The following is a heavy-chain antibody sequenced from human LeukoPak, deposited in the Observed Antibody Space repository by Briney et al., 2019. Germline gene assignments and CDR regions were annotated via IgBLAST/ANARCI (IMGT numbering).Heavy chain of an antibody. CDR3: ARGPGGYSYGYYFDY. J-gene: IGHJ4*02. V-gene: IGHV4-59*01. CDR1: GGFISSFY. D-gene: IGHD5-18*01. CDR2: FYYSGST. Sequence: PSETLSLTCAVSGGFISSFYWRWIRQPPGKRLEWIGLFYYSGSTNYNPSLKSRVTISVDTSKNHFSLKLSSVTAADTAVYYSARGPGGYSYGYYFDYWGQGTLVTASS.